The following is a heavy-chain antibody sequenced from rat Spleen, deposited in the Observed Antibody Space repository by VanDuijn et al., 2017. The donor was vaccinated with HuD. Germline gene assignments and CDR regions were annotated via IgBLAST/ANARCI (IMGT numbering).Heavy chain of an antibody. CDR2: INYDGSTV. CDR3: TRHAYYDGYYHWYFDF. CDR1: GFTFSDYN. Sequence: EVQLVESGGGFVQPGRSLKLSCAASGFTFSDYNMAWVRQAPKKGLEWVATINYDGSTVHYRDSVKGRFTVSRDNAKSTLYLQMDSLRSEDTATHYCTRHAYYDGYYHWYFDFWGQGVMVTVSS. D-gene: IGHD1-12*03. V-gene: IGHV5-7*01. J-gene: IGHJ2*01.